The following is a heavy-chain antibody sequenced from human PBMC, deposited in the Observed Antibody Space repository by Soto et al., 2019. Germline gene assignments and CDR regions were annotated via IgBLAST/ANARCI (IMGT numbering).Heavy chain of an antibody. CDR1: GASISSAVYC. CDR2: IYHSGST. V-gene: IGHV4-30-2*01. J-gene: IGHJ4*02. Sequence: TLSLTCTVSGASISSAVYCWSWIRQPPGKGLEWIGYIYHSGSTYYNPSLKSRVTISVDRSKNQFSLKLSSVTAADTAVYYCARVPDYWGQGTLVTVSS. CDR3: ARVPDY.